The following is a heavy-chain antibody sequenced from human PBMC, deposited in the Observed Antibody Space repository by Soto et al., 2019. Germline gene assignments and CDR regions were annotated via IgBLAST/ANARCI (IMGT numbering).Heavy chain of an antibody. Sequence: PGESLKISCKGSGYSFTSYWIGWVRQMPGKGLEWMGIIYPGDSDTRYSPSFQGQVTISADKSISPAYLQWSSLKASGSAIYYFATHKTSSPNMLYSLVLDFWGQGTTVTVSS. CDR2: IYPGDSDT. CDR3: ATHKTSSPNMLYSLVLDF. CDR1: GYSFTSYW. J-gene: IGHJ6*02. D-gene: IGHD2-8*01. V-gene: IGHV5-51*01.